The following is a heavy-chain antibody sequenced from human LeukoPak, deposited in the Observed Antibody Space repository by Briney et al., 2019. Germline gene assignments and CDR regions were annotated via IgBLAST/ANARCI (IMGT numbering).Heavy chain of an antibody. CDR1: GGSISSYY. CDR2: IYTSGST. CDR3: AREDSSSWTPDYYFDY. Sequence: SETLSLTCTVSGGSISSYYWSWIRQPAGKGLEWIGRIYTSGSTNYNPSLKSRVTMSVDTSENQFSLKLSSVTAADTAVYYCAREDSSSWTPDYYFDYWGQGTLVTVSS. D-gene: IGHD6-13*01. J-gene: IGHJ4*02. V-gene: IGHV4-4*07.